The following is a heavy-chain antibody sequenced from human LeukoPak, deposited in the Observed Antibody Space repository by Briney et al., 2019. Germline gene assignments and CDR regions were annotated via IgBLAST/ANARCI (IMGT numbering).Heavy chain of an antibody. CDR2: IKSKTDGGTT. V-gene: IGHV3-15*01. D-gene: IGHD4-17*01. Sequence: GGSLRLSCAASGFTFSNAWMSWVRQAPGKGLEWVGRIKSKTDGGTTDYAAPVKGRFTISRDDSKNTLYLQMNSLRAEDTAVYYCARALRAGYGKHPDAFDIWGQGTMVTVSS. J-gene: IGHJ3*02. CDR1: GFTFSNAW. CDR3: ARALRAGYGKHPDAFDI.